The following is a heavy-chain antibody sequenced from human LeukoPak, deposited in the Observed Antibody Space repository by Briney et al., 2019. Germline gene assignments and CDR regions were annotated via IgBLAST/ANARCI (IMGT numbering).Heavy chain of an antibody. J-gene: IGHJ4*02. V-gene: IGHV3-48*01. D-gene: IGHD1-26*01. CDR3: ARDRGGSSEDFDY. CDR2: ITSSSAI. Sequence: GGSLRLSCAAPGFTFSTYTMNWVRQAPGKGLEWVSYITSSSAIYYADSVKGRFTISRDNAKNSLYLQMNSLRAEDTAVYYCARDRGGSSEDFDYWGQGTLVTVSS. CDR1: GFTFSTYT.